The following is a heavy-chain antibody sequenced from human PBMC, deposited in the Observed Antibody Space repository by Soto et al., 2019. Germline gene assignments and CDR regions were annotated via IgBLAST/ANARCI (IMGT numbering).Heavy chain of an antibody. Sequence: ESLRLSCAASGFTFSSYAMSWVRQAPGKGLEWVSAISGSGGSTYYADSVKGRFTISRDNSKNTLYLQMNSLRAEDTAVYYCAKAQLWPTPPNYWGQGTLVTVSS. V-gene: IGHV3-23*01. J-gene: IGHJ4*02. CDR3: AKAQLWPTPPNY. CDR1: GFTFSSYA. D-gene: IGHD5-18*01. CDR2: ISGSGGST.